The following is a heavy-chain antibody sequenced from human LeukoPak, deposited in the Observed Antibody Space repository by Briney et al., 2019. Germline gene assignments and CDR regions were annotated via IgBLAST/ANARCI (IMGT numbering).Heavy chain of an antibody. J-gene: IGHJ4*02. D-gene: IGHD5-12*01. CDR1: GYTFTSYD. CDR2: VNPNSGNT. V-gene: IGHV1-8*01. Sequence: ASVKVSCKASGYTFTSYDINWVRQATGQGLEWMGWVNPNSGNTGYAQKFQGRVTMTRNTSISTAYMELSSLRSEDTAVYYCARGKRYSGYDLMDWGQGTLVTVSS. CDR3: ARGKRYSGYDLMD.